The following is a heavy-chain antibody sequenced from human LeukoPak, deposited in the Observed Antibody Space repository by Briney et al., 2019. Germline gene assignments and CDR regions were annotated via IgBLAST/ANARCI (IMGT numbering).Heavy chain of an antibody. CDR1: GFTFSSYG. CDR2: IRYDGSNK. V-gene: IGHV3-30*02. Sequence: GGSLRLSCAASGFTFSSYGMHWVRQAPGKGLEWVAFIRYDGSNKYYADSVKGRFTISRDNSKNTLYLQMNSLRAEDTAVYYCARKRDGYNPRNYYYYYYMDVWGKGTTVTVSS. D-gene: IGHD5-24*01. CDR3: ARKRDGYNPRNYYYYYYMDV. J-gene: IGHJ6*03.